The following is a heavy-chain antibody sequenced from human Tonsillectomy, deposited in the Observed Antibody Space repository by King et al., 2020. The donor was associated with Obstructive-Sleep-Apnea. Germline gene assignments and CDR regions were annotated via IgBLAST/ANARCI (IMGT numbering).Heavy chain of an antibody. J-gene: IGHJ2*01. CDR3: ARVYGIVATIENWYFDL. CDR1: GGSISSYY. CDR2: IYTSGST. V-gene: IGHV4-4*07. Sequence: VQLQESGPGLVKPSETLSLTCTVSGGSISSYYWSWIRQPAGKGLEWIGRIYTSGSTNYNPSLKSRVTMSVDTSKNQFSLKLSSVTAADTAVYYCARVYGIVATIENWYFDLWGRGTLVTVSS. D-gene: IGHD5-12*01.